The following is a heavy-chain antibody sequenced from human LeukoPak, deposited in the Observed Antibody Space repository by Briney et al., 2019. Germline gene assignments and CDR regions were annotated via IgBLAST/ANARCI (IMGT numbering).Heavy chain of an antibody. Sequence: SQTLSLTCAISGDSVSSNSAAWNWIRQSPSRGLEWLGRTYYRSKWYNDYAVSVKSRMTINPDTSKNQFSLQLNSVTPEDTAVYYCAREGRAGYSSSWYSHFDYWGQGTLVTVSS. J-gene: IGHJ4*02. V-gene: IGHV6-1*01. CDR1: GDSVSSNSAA. D-gene: IGHD6-13*01. CDR2: TYYRSKWYN. CDR3: AREGRAGYSSSWYSHFDY.